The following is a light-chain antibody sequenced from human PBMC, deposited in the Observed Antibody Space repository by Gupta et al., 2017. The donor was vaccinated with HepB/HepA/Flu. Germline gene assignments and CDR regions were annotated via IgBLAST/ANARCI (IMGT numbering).Light chain of an antibody. CDR2: AAS. CDR3: QQTYNTPVT. J-gene: IGKJ1*01. V-gene: IGKV1-39*01. CDR1: QSIRSY. Sequence: DIQMTQSPSSLSASVGDRVTITCRASQSIRSYLNWYQQKPGKAPKLLIYAASSLQGGVPSRFSGSGSGTDFTLTISSLRPEDFATYYCQQTYNTPVTFGQGTKVEI.